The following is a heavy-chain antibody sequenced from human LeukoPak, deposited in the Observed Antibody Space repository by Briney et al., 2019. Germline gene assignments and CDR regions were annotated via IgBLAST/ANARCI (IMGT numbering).Heavy chain of an antibody. CDR1: GGTFSSYT. J-gene: IGHJ5*02. Sequence: SVKVSCKASGGTFSSYTISWVRQAPGQGLEWMGRIIPILGIANYAQKFQGRDTITADKSTSTAYMELSSLRSEDTAVYYCASLAQNYYDSSGYYYNWFDPWGQGTLVTVSS. CDR2: IIPILGIA. D-gene: IGHD3-22*01. CDR3: ASLAQNYYDSSGYYYNWFDP. V-gene: IGHV1-69*02.